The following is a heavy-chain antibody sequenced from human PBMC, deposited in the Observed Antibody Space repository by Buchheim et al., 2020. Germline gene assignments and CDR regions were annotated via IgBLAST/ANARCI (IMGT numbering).Heavy chain of an antibody. CDR2: ISYDGSNK. J-gene: IGHJ4*02. CDR1: GFTFSSYG. V-gene: IGHV3-30*18. Sequence: QVQLVESGGGVVQPGRSLRLSCAASGFTFSSYGMHWVRQAPGKGLEWVAVISYDGSNKYYADSVKGRFTISRDNSKNTLYLQMNSLRAEDTAVYYCAKDQSPAVAGHFDYWGQGTL. CDR3: AKDQSPAVAGHFDY. D-gene: IGHD6-19*01.